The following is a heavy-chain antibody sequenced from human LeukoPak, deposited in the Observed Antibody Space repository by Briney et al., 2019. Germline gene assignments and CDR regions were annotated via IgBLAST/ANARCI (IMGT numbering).Heavy chain of an antibody. Sequence: SETLSLTCTVSGGSISSSSYYWGWIRQPPGKGLEWIGSIYYSGSTYYNPSLKSRVTISVDTSKNQSSLKLSSVTAADTAVYYCARHVYVAAAPDYWGQGTLVTVSS. D-gene: IGHD6-13*01. J-gene: IGHJ4*02. CDR3: ARHVYVAAAPDY. CDR2: IYYSGST. CDR1: GGSISSSSYY. V-gene: IGHV4-39*01.